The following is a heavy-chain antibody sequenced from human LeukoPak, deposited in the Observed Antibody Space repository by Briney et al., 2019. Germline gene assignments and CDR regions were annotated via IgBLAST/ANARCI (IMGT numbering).Heavy chain of an antibody. CDR1: GGSISSYY. CDR3: AIAAAGTSYFDY. V-gene: IGHV4-59*08. J-gene: IGHJ4*02. D-gene: IGHD6-13*01. CDR2: IYYSGST. Sequence: SETLSLTCTVSGGSISSYYWSWIRQPAGKGLEWIGYIYYSGSTNYNPSLKSRVTISVDTSKNQFSLKLSSVTAADTAVYYCAIAAAGTSYFDYWGQGTLVTVSS.